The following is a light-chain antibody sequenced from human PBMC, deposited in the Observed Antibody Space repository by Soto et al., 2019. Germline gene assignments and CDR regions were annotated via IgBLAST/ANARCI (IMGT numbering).Light chain of an antibody. Sequence: SYVLIPAPSVSVAPGQMARITCGGNDIGSKSVHWHQVKPGQAPVVVVYDDIVRPSGIPERFTGSNSGNTATLTVSRVEAGDEAEYYCQVWDSAVIFGGWTKLTVL. CDR3: QVWDSAVI. J-gene: IGLJ2*01. V-gene: IGLV3-21*02. CDR2: DDI. CDR1: DIGSKS.